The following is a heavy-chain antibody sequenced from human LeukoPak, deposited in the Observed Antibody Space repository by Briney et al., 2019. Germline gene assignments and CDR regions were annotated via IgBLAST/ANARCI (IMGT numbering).Heavy chain of an antibody. D-gene: IGHD5-12*01. J-gene: IGHJ4*02. Sequence: PGGSLRLSCTASGFTFSDYYMSWIRQTPGKGLEWLSYISTRDNTIQYADSVKGRFTISRDNSKNTLYLQMNSLRAEDTAVYYCARDHGWLTLEGYWGQGTLVTVSS. CDR2: ISTRDNTI. CDR1: GFTFSDYY. CDR3: ARDHGWLTLEGY. V-gene: IGHV3-11*04.